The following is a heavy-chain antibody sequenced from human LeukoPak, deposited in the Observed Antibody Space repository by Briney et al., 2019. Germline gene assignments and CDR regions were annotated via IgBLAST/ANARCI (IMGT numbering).Heavy chain of an antibody. CDR3: ARRSGTLWGSFDI. Sequence: SETLSLTCTVSGGSISSYYWSWIRQPPGKGVEWIGNIYYSGSTNYNPSLKSRVTISVDTSKNQFSLRLRSVTAADTAVYYCARRSGTLWGSFDIWGQGTVVTVSS. J-gene: IGHJ3*02. CDR2: IYYSGST. V-gene: IGHV4-59*01. D-gene: IGHD1-1*01. CDR1: GGSISSYY.